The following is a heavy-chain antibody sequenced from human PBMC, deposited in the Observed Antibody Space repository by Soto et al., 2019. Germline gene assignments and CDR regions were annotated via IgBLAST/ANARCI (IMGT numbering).Heavy chain of an antibody. CDR2: INPGNGNT. D-gene: IGHD3-10*01. V-gene: IGHV1-3*01. J-gene: IGHJ5*02. CDR3: ARVVRHFSGSGDHLFDP. Sequence: QWVRQAPGQGLEWMGWINPGNGNTKYSKKFQGRLTITRDTSANTIYMELSSLTSKDTAMYYCARVVRHFSGSGDHLFDPWGQGTLVTVSS.